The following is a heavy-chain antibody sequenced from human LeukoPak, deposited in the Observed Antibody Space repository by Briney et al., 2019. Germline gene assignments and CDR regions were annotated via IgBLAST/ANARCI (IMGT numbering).Heavy chain of an antibody. Sequence: GRSLRLSCAASGFTFSSYAMHWVRQAPGKGLEWVAVISYDGSNKYYADSVKGRFTISRDNSKNTLYLQMNSLRAEDTAVYYCAREHIVVVTAIPGHWGQGTLVTVSS. D-gene: IGHD2-21*02. V-gene: IGHV3-30-3*01. CDR3: AREHIVVVTAIPGH. CDR2: ISYDGSNK. CDR1: GFTFSSYA. J-gene: IGHJ4*02.